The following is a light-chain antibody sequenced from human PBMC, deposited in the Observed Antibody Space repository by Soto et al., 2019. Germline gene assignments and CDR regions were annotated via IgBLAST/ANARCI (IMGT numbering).Light chain of an antibody. Sequence: EIVLTQSPATLSLSPGETATLSCRASQSVSSYLSWYQQKPGQAPRLLIYDASNRATGIPARFSGSGSGTDFTITISSLEPEDFAVYYCQQRSNWPPMYTFGQGTKLEIK. CDR3: QQRSNWPPMYT. CDR2: DAS. V-gene: IGKV3-11*01. J-gene: IGKJ2*01. CDR1: QSVSSY.